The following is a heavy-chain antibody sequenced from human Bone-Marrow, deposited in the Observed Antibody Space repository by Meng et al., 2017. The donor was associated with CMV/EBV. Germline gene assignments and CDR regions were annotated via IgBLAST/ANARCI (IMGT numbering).Heavy chain of an antibody. CDR2: ISLDGSST. D-gene: IGHD3/OR15-3a*01. CDR3: ARDLWGLGDY. V-gene: IGHV3-74*01. Sequence: GSLRLSCVVSGFTLSNYWMHWVRQAPGKGLVWVSRISLDGSSTNYADSVKGRFTISRDNAKNTVYLQMKSLRVEDTAVYYCARDLWGLGDYWGQGTLVTVSS. J-gene: IGHJ4*02. CDR1: GFTLSNYW.